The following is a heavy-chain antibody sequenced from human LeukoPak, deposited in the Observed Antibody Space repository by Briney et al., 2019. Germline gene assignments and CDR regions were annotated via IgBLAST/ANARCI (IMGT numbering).Heavy chain of an antibody. J-gene: IGHJ5*02. D-gene: IGHD6-6*01. Sequence: ASETLSPTCTVSGGSISSYYWSWIRQPPGKGLEWIGYIYTSESTNYNPSLKSRVTISVDTSKNQFSLKPSSVTAADTAVYCCGRLLPVAARSGGVGYSGNWFDPWGQGTLVTVSS. CDR1: GGSISSYY. CDR2: IYTSEST. V-gene: IGHV4-4*09. CDR3: GRLLPVAARSGGVGYSGNWFDP.